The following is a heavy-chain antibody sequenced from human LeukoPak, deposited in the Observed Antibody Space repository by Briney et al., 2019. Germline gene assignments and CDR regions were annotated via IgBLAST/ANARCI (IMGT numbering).Heavy chain of an antibody. CDR2: IYYSGST. Sequence: PSETLSLTCTVSGGSISSYYWSWIRQPPGKGLEWIGYIYYSGSTNNNPSLKGRVTISVDTSKNQFSLKLSSVTAADTAVYYCARQGSSGYYYVIDYWGQGTLVTVSS. CDR3: ARQGSSGYYYVIDY. J-gene: IGHJ4*02. V-gene: IGHV4-59*08. D-gene: IGHD3-22*01. CDR1: GGSISSYY.